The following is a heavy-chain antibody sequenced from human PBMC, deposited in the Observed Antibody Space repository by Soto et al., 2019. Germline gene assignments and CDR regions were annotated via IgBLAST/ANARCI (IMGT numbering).Heavy chain of an antibody. CDR3: ARAYDSSMNYFDY. Sequence: QVQLVESGGGVVQPGRSLRLSCAASGFTFSSFAIHWVRQAPGKGLEWVSRISYDGSNKYYADSVKGRFTISRDNSKNTLYLQMNSLRAEDTAVYYCARAYDSSMNYFDYWGQGTRVTVSS. V-gene: IGHV3-30-3*01. CDR1: GFTFSSFA. CDR2: ISYDGSNK. D-gene: IGHD3-22*01. J-gene: IGHJ4*02.